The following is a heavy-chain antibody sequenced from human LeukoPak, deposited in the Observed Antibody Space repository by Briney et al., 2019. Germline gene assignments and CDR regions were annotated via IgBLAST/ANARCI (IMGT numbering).Heavy chain of an antibody. CDR2: IYSGGST. V-gene: IGHV3-66*01. J-gene: IGHJ6*02. Sequence: GGSLRLSCAASGFTFSSYAMSWVRQAPGKGLEWVSVIYSGGSTYYADSVKGRFTISRDNSKNTLYLQMNSLRAEDTAVYYCARARKSYYYGMDVWGQGTTVTVSS. CDR3: ARARKSYYYGMDV. CDR1: GFTFSSYA.